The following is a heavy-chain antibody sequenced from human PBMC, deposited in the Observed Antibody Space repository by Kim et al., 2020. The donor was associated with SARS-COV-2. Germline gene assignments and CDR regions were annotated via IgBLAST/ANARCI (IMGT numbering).Heavy chain of an antibody. CDR2: TRNKANSYTT. D-gene: IGHD6-6*01. J-gene: IGHJ6*03. CDR1: GFTFSDHY. Sequence: GGSLRLSCAASGFTFSDHYMDWVRQAPGKGLEWVGRTRNKANSYTTEYAASVKGRFTISIDDSKNSLYLQMNSLKTEDTAVYYCAREITSIAARWVYYYYYMDVWGKGTTVTVSS. V-gene: IGHV3-72*01. CDR3: AREITSIAARWVYYYYYMDV.